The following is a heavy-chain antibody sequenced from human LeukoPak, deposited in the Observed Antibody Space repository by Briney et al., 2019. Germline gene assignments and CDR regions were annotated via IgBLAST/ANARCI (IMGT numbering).Heavy chain of an antibody. V-gene: IGHV3-23*01. CDR2: ISGSGGST. Sequence: GGSLRLSCAASGFTFSSYAMSWVRQAPGEGLEWVSAISGSGGSTYYADSVKGRFTISRHNSKNTLYLQMNSLRAEDTAVYYCASRKDYYDSSGYWDYWGQGALATVSS. J-gene: IGHJ4*02. CDR1: GFTFSSYA. D-gene: IGHD3-22*01. CDR3: ASRKDYYDSSGYWDY.